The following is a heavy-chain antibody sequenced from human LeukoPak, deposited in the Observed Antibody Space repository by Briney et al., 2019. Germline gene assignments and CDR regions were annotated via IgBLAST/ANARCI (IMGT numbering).Heavy chain of an antibody. J-gene: IGHJ4*02. V-gene: IGHV1-2*02. Sequence: ASVKVSCKTSGYTFTDYYIHWVRQVPGQGPEWMGWINPYSGGTNYSQRFRGRVTMTRDTSITTAYLDLNSLISDDTAIRSRLSSYYPAAWGQGTLVTVSS. CDR2: INPYSGGT. CDR3: LSSYYPAA. CDR1: GYTFTDYY. D-gene: IGHD3-10*01.